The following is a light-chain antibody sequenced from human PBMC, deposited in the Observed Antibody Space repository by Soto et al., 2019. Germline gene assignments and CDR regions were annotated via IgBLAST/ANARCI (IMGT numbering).Light chain of an antibody. CDR2: EVS. Sequence: QSALTQPASVSGSPGQSITISCTGTSSDIGAYNHVSWYQQHPDRAPKLIIYEVSNRPSEISNRFSASKSGNTASLTISGLQAEDETDYYCFSYTSSSTYVFGTGTKVTVL. CDR1: SSDIGAYNH. V-gene: IGLV2-14*01. CDR3: FSYTSSSTYV. J-gene: IGLJ1*01.